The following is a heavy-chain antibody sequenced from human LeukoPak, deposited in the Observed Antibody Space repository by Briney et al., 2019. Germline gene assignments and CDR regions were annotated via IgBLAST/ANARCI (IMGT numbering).Heavy chain of an antibody. CDR3: VVRSLGY. D-gene: IGHD7-27*01. CDR2: IKPDGSEK. CDR1: GFTSRTSY. Sequence: PGGSLRLSCSGSGFTSRTSYMSWVRQAPGKGLEWVGNIKPDGSEKQYVCSVKGRFSISRDNAENSLFLQMNSLRAEDTAVYYCVVRSLGYWGQGTLVTVSS. V-gene: IGHV3-7*01. J-gene: IGHJ4*02.